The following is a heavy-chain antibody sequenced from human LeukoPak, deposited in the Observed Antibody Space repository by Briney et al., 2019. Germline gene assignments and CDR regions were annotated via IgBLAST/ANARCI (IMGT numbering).Heavy chain of an antibody. CDR3: ATPSAQYYDFWSGYFDY. CDR2: IYPGDSDT. J-gene: IGHJ4*02. CDR1: GYSFTSYW. Sequence: GESLKISCKGSGYSFTSYWIGWVRQMPGKGLEWMGIIYPGDSDTRYSPSFQGQVTISADKSISTAYPQWSSLKASDTAMYYCATPSAQYYDFWSGYFDYWGQGTLVTVSS. V-gene: IGHV5-51*01. D-gene: IGHD3-3*01.